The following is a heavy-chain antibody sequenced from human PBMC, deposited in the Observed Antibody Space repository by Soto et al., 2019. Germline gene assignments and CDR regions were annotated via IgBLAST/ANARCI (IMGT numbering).Heavy chain of an antibody. CDR3: ARDNHPYLVYYCDY. Sequence: QVQLVESGGGVVQPGRSLRLSCAASGFTFSSYGMHWVRQAPGKGLEWVAVIWYDGSNKYYADSVKGRFTISRDNSKNTLYLQMNSLRAEDTAVYYCARDNHPYLVYYCDYWGQGTLVTVSS. CDR2: IWYDGSNK. J-gene: IGHJ4*02. CDR1: GFTFSSYG. V-gene: IGHV3-33*01.